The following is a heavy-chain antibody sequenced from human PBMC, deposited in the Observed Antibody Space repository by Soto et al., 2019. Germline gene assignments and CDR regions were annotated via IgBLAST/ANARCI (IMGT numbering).Heavy chain of an antibody. Sequence: SETLSLTCAVSGYSISSGYYWGWIRQPPGKGLEWIGSIYHSGSTYYNPSLKSRVTISVDTSKNQFSLKLSSVTAADTAVYYCARAGDSSSWTRYYYYGMDVWGQGTTVPVS. V-gene: IGHV4-38-2*01. CDR2: IYHSGST. J-gene: IGHJ6*02. CDR3: ARAGDSSSWTRYYYYGMDV. CDR1: GYSISSGYY. D-gene: IGHD6-13*01.